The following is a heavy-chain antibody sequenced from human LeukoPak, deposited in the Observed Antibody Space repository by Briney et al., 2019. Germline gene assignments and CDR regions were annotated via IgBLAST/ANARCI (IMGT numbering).Heavy chain of an antibody. J-gene: IGHJ4*02. Sequence: WASVKVSCKASGYTFTSYGISWVRQAPGQGLEWMGWISGYNGNTNYAQKLQGRVTMTTDTSTSTAYMELRSLRSDDTAVYYCARDLKRGYSSGRYSWGTGSSNDYWGQGTLVTVSS. D-gene: IGHD6-19*01. CDR2: ISGYNGNT. V-gene: IGHV1-18*01. CDR3: ARDLKRGYSSGRYSWGTGSSNDY. CDR1: GYTFTSYG.